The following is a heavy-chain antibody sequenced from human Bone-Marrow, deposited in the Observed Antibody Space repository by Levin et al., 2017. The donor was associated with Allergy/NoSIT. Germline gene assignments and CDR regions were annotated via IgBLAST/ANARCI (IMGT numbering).Heavy chain of an antibody. D-gene: IGHD3-10*01. CDR2: ISAYNGNT. CDR1: GYTFTSYG. Sequence: ASVKVSCKASGYTFTSYGISWVRQAPGQGLEWMGWISAYNGNTNYAQKLQGRVTMTTDTSTSTAYMELRSLRSDDTAVYYCARDRIMVRGVIKALDYWGQGTLVTVSS. V-gene: IGHV1-18*01. CDR3: ARDRIMVRGVIKALDY. J-gene: IGHJ4*02.